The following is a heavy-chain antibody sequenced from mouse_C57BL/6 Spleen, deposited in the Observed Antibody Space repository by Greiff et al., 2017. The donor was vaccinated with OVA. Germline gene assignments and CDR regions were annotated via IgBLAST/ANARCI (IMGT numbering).Heavy chain of an antibody. CDR1: GFTFSDYG. Sequence: DVKLVESGGGLVKPGGSLKLSCAASGFTFSDYGMHWVRQAPEKGLEWVAYISSGSSTIYYADTVKGRFTISRDNAKNTLFLQMTSLRSEDTAMYYCARPTGTSYYFDYWGQGTTLTVSS. V-gene: IGHV5-17*01. D-gene: IGHD4-1*01. CDR2: ISSGSSTI. J-gene: IGHJ2*01. CDR3: ARPTGTSYYFDY.